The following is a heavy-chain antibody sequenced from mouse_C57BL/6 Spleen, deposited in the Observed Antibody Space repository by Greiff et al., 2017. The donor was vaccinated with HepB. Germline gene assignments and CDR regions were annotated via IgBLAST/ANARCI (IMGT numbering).Heavy chain of an antibody. CDR3: ARSYYYGSSSFDY. J-gene: IGHJ2*01. D-gene: IGHD1-1*01. CDR2: ISSGSSTI. V-gene: IGHV5-17*01. Sequence: DVMLVESGGGLVKPGGSLKLSCAASGFTFSDYGMHWVRQAPEKGLEWVAYISSGSSTIYYADTVKGRFTISRDNAKNTLFLQMTSLRSEDTAMYYCARSYYYGSSSFDYWGQGTTLTVSS. CDR1: GFTFSDYG.